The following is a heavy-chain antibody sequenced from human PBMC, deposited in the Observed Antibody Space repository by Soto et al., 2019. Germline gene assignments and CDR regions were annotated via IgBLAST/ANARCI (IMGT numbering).Heavy chain of an antibody. CDR2: INHSGST. V-gene: IGHV4-34*01. Sequence: SETLSLTCTVSGGSISSYYWSWIRQPPGTGLEWIGEINHSGSTNYNPSLKSRVTISVDTSKNQFSLKLTSVTAADAAVYYCARDKITGLFDYWGQGTLVTVSS. CDR1: GGSISSYY. J-gene: IGHJ4*02. D-gene: IGHD2-8*02. CDR3: ARDKITGLFDY.